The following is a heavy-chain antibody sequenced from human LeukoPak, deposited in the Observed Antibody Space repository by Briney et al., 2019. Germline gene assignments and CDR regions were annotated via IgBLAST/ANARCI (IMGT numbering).Heavy chain of an antibody. CDR1: GFTISSYW. CDR3: ARYIGLYSSSWYRLGYYGMDV. D-gene: IGHD6-13*01. Sequence: GGSLRLSCAASGFTISSYWMSWVRQAPGKGLEWVANIKQDGSEKYYVDSVKGRFTISRDNAKNSLYLQMNSLRAEDTAVYYCARYIGLYSSSWYRLGYYGMDVWGQGTTVTVSS. CDR2: IKQDGSEK. J-gene: IGHJ6*02. V-gene: IGHV3-7*01.